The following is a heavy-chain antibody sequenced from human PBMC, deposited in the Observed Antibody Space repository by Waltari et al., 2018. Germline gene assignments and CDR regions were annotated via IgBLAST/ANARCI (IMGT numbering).Heavy chain of an antibody. CDR1: GASISSCF. D-gene: IGHD2-2*01. CDR2: IYYSGST. V-gene: IGHV4-59*01. CDR3: ARTDCSSTSCYSDY. Sequence: QVQLQESGPGLVKPSETLSLTCTVPGASISSCFWSWILQPPGKGLEWIGYIYYSGSTNYNPSLKSRVTISVDTSKNQFSLKLSSVTAADTAVYYCARTDCSSTSCYSDYWGQGTLVTVSS. J-gene: IGHJ4*02.